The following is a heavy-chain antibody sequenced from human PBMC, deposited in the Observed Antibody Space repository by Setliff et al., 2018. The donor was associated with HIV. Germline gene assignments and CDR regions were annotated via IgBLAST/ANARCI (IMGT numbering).Heavy chain of an antibody. Sequence: ASVKVSCKASGYTFTGYGISWVRQAPGQGLEWMGWISAYNGNTNYAQKLQGRVTMTTVTSTSTAYMELRSLRSDDTAVYYCARDSNPRRSWYSGDAFDIWGQGTMVTVSS. CDR1: GYTFTGYG. V-gene: IGHV1-18*01. D-gene: IGHD6-13*01. J-gene: IGHJ3*02. CDR2: ISAYNGNT. CDR3: ARDSNPRRSWYSGDAFDI.